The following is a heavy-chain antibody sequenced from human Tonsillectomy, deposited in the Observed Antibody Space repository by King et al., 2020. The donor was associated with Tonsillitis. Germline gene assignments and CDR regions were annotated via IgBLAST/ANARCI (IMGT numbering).Heavy chain of an antibody. CDR3: AKVSGLEGYSYPFDF. CDR1: GFTFSSYA. CDR2: ISGSGRST. J-gene: IGHJ4*02. D-gene: IGHD5-18*01. Sequence: VQLVESGGGLVQPGGSLRLSCAASGFTFSSYAMSWVRQAPGKGLEWVSTISGSGRSTYYADSVKGRFTISRDNSKNTLYLQMNSLIAEDTAVYYCAKVSGLEGYSYPFDFWGQGTLVTVSS. V-gene: IGHV3-23*04.